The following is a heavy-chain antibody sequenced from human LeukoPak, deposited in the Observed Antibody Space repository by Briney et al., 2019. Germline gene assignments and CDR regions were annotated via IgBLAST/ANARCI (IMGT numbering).Heavy chain of an antibody. CDR1: GFTFSNAW. J-gene: IGHJ4*02. D-gene: IGHD3-22*01. V-gene: IGHV3-15*01. Sequence: PGGSLRPSCAASGFTFSNAWMSWVRQAPGKGLEWVGRIKSKTDGGTTDYAAPVKGRLTISRDDSKNTLYLQMNSLKTEDTAVYYCTRDPSYYDSSGYLGLDYWGQGTLVTVSS. CDR3: TRDPSYYDSSGYLGLDY. CDR2: IKSKTDGGTT.